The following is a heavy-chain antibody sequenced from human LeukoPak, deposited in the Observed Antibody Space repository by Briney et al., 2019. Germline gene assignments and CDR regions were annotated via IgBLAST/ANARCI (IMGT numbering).Heavy chain of an antibody. Sequence: GGSLRLSCAASGFTFSSYGMHWVRQAPGKGLEWVAVISYDGSNKYYADSVKGRFTISRDNSKNTLYLQMNSLRAEDAAVYYCAKGGLYCSGGSCYPGGPYPPYYYGMDVWGQGTTVTVSS. CDR1: GFTFSSYG. J-gene: IGHJ6*02. CDR3: AKGGLYCSGGSCYPGGPYPPYYYGMDV. D-gene: IGHD2-15*01. CDR2: ISYDGSNK. V-gene: IGHV3-30*18.